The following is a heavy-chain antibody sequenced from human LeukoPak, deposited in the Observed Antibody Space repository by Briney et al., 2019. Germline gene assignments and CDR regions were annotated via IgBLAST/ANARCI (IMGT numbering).Heavy chain of an antibody. Sequence: SVKVSCKASGGTFSSYAISWVRQAPGHGLEWMGGIIPIFGTANYAQKFQGRVTITADESTSTAYMELSSLRSEDTAVYYCARGGYYGSGSYFSSWGQGTLVTVSS. CDR3: ARGGYYGSGSYFSS. D-gene: IGHD3-10*01. CDR1: GGTFSSYA. CDR2: IIPIFGTA. J-gene: IGHJ4*02. V-gene: IGHV1-69*13.